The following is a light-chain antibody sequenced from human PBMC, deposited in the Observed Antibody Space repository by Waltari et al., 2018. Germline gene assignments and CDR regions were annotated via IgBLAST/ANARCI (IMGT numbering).Light chain of an antibody. CDR1: QRFGSSY. J-gene: IGKJ2*01. Sequence: EIVLTQSQDTLSVSTGARATLSCRASQRFGSSYLAWYQQKPGQAPRLLSYGASARATGIPDRFSGSGSGTDFTLTINRLEPEDFAVYYCHQYGSSPPRPFGQGTKLEIK. CDR3: HQYGSSPPRP. V-gene: IGKV3-20*01. CDR2: GAS.